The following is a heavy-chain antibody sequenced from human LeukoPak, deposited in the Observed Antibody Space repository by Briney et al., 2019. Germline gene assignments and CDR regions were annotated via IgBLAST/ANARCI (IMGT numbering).Heavy chain of an antibody. CDR2: INPSGGSR. CDR1: GYTFTRYY. Sequence: GASLKVSCKASGYTFTRYYMHWVRQAPGQGLEWMGIINPSGGSRTYAEQFQGRVTMTRDTSTSTGSMELSSLRSEDTAVYYCARGSVMTSDYYYDMDVWGQGTTVTVSS. CDR3: ARGSVMTSDYYYDMDV. J-gene: IGHJ6*02. V-gene: IGHV1-46*01. D-gene: IGHD2-21*02.